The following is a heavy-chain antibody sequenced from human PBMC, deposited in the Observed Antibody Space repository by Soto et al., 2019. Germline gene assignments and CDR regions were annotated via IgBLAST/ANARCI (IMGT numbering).Heavy chain of an antibody. CDR2: ISYDGSNK. CDR3: VAGDQYYAMGV. J-gene: IGHJ6*02. Sequence: QVQLVESVGGVVQPGRSLRVSCAASGITISNYFMYWVRQAPGKGLEWVAAISYDGSNKHYSDSVKGRFTISRDNSKNTLYLQMNSLRDEDTAVYYCVAGDQYYAMGVSGQGTTVAVSS. V-gene: IGHV3-30-3*01. CDR1: GITISNYF. D-gene: IGHD2-2*01.